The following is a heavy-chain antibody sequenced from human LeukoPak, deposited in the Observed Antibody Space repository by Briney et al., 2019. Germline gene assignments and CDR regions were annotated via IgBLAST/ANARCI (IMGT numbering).Heavy chain of an antibody. CDR2: INHSGCT. J-gene: IGHJ4*02. D-gene: IGHD3-22*01. CDR3: ARGADSSGYSDDY. CDR1: GGSFSGYY. Sequence: SETLSLTCAVYGGSFSGYYWSWIRQPPGKGLEWIGEINHSGCTNYNPSLKSRVTISVDTSKNQFSLKLSSVTAADTAVYYCARGADSSGYSDDYWGQGTLVTVSS. V-gene: IGHV4-34*01.